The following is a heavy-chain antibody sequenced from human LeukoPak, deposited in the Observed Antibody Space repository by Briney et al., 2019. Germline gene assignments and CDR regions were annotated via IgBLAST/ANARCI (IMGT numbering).Heavy chain of an antibody. V-gene: IGHV3-53*01. CDR2: IYSGGST. D-gene: IGHD2-21*02. Sequence: GGSLRLSCAISGFTVSNNYMSWVRQPPGKGLEWVSVIYSGGSTYYADSVKGRFTISRDTSKNTLYLQMNSLRAEDTAVYYCARGGGAYCGGDCFRAFDIWGQGAMVTVSP. CDR1: GFTVSNNY. J-gene: IGHJ3*02. CDR3: ARGGGAYCGGDCFRAFDI.